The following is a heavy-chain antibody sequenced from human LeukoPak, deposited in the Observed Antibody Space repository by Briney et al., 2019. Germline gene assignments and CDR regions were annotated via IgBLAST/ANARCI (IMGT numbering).Heavy chain of an antibody. V-gene: IGHV4-59*08. CDR1: GGSISSYY. J-gene: IGHJ4*02. CDR2: IYSSGST. CDR3: ARHSYGSGSYYNFDY. Sequence: PSETLSLTCTVSGGSISSYYWSWIRQPPGKGLEWIGYIYSSGSTNYNPSLTSRVTISVDTSKNQFSLKLSSVTAADTAVYYCARHSYGSGSYYNFDYWGQGTLVTVSS. D-gene: IGHD3-10*01.